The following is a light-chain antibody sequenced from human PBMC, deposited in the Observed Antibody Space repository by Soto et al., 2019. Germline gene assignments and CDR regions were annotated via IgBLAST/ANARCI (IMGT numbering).Light chain of an antibody. V-gene: IGLV2-23*01. J-gene: IGLJ3*02. Sequence: QSALTQPASVSGSPGQSITISCTGSSSDVGSYNFVSWYQQRPGKSPKLIIYEGTKRPSGVYSRFSGAKSGNTASLTISGLQAEDEADYYCCSYAGSSTGVFGGGTKLTVL. CDR2: EGT. CDR3: CSYAGSSTGV. CDR1: SSDVGSYNF.